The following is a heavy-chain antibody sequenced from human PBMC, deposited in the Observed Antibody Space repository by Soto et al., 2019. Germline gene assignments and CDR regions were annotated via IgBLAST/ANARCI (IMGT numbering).Heavy chain of an antibody. V-gene: IGHV1-69*01. Sequence: QVQLVQSGAEVKKPGSSVKVSCKASGGTFSSYAISWVRQAPGQGLEWMGGIIPIFGTANYAQKFQGRVTITADESTTTAYMELSSLRSEDTAVYYCAGLAGAYCSSTSCYTFAYWGQGTLVTVSS. D-gene: IGHD2-2*01. CDR1: GGTFSSYA. CDR3: AGLAGAYCSSTSCYTFAY. CDR2: IIPIFGTA. J-gene: IGHJ4*02.